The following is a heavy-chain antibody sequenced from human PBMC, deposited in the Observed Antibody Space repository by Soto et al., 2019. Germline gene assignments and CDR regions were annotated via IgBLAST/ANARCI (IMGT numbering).Heavy chain of an antibody. CDR2: ISNDGSNK. V-gene: IGHV3-30*03. CDR3: VLGYCSGGHWCYLDY. Sequence: VKLVESGGGVVQPGRSLRLSCAVSGITFSRYGMHWVRQAPGKGPEWLGAISNDGSNKYYTDSVKGRFTISRDNSKHTLYLYMDSLRPEDTAVFYCVLGYCSGGHWCYLDYWGRGTLVTVSP. J-gene: IGHJ4*02. D-gene: IGHD2-15*01. CDR1: GITFSRYG.